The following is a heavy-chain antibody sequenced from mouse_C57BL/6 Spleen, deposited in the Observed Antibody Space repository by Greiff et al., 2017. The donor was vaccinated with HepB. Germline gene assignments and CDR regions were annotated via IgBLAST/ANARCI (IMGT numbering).Heavy chain of an antibody. CDR2: IYPRSGNT. D-gene: IGHD1-1*01. CDR3: AREKGVYYGSSYHAMDY. J-gene: IGHJ4*01. V-gene: IGHV1-81*01. CDR1: GYTFTSYG. Sequence: VQLQESGAELARPGASVKLSCKASGYTFTSYGISWVKQRTGQGLEWIGEIYPRSGNTYYNEKFKGKATLTADKSSSTAYMELRSLTSEDSAVYFCAREKGVYYGSSYHAMDYWGQGTSVTVSS.